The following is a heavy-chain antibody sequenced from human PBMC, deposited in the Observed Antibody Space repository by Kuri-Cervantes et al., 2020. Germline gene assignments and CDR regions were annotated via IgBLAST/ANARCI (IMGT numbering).Heavy chain of an antibody. Sequence: ESLKISCTVSGGSISSYYWSWIRQPPGKGLEWIGYIYYSGSTNYNPSLKSRVTISVDASNNQFSLKLSSVTAADTAVYYCARGHRRDGYNLGYWGQGTLVTVSS. CDR1: GGSISSYY. D-gene: IGHD5-24*01. CDR2: IYYSGST. V-gene: IGHV4-59*12. J-gene: IGHJ4*02. CDR3: ARGHRRDGYNLGY.